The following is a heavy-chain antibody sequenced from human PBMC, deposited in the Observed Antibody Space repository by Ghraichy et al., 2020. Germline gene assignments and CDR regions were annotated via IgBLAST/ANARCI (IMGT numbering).Heavy chain of an antibody. J-gene: IGHJ4*02. CDR3: TRGSEIAVAGTAFDY. CDR2: ISSSSSTI. CDR1: GFTFSSYS. V-gene: IGHV3-48*02. D-gene: IGHD6-19*01. Sequence: LSLTCAASGFTFSSYSMNWVRQAPGKGLEWVSYISSSSSTIYYADSVKGRFTISRDNAKNSLYLQMNSLSDEDTAVYYCTRGSEIAVAGTAFDYWGQGTLVTVSS.